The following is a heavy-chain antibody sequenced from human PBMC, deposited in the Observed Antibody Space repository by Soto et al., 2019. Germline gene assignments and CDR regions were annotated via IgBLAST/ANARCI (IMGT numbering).Heavy chain of an antibody. CDR3: ARNLGSAAGWSFDV. V-gene: IGHV4-59*12. CDR1: GGSLSSYY. J-gene: IGHJ4*02. Sequence: SETLSLTCTVSGGSLSSYYWTWIRQSPGKGLEWIGYVYFSGSTDYNPSLRGRASMSVDTSKNQFSLSLISVTAADTALYYCARNLGSAAGWSFDVWGQGILVTVSS. CDR2: VYFSGST. D-gene: IGHD6-19*01.